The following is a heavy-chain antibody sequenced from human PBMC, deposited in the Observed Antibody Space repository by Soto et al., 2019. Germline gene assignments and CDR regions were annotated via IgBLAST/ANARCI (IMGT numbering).Heavy chain of an antibody. CDR1: GFTFSSYG. CDR2: ISYDGSNK. J-gene: IGHJ4*02. D-gene: IGHD6-13*01. V-gene: IGHV3-30*18. CDR3: AQGIAAAGTLV. Sequence: QVPLVESGGGVVQPGRSLRLSCAASGFTFSSYGMHWVRQAPGKGLEWVAVISYDGSNKYYADSVKGRFTISRDNSKNTLYLQMNSMRAEDTAVYYWAQGIAAAGTLVWGQGTLGTVSS.